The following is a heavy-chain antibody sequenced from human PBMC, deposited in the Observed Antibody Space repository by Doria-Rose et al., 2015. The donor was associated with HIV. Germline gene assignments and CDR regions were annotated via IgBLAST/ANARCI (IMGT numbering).Heavy chain of an antibody. Sequence: VQLQESGPGLVKPSETLSLTCTVSGGSISSYYWSWIRQSPGKGLEWIGYIYTSGSTNYNPSLKSRVTISVDTSKKQFPLKLNSVTAADTAVYYCARRGPREDDWYFDLWGRGTLVIVSS. V-gene: IGHV4-4*09. J-gene: IGHJ2*01. CDR2: IYTSGST. D-gene: IGHD1-26*01. CDR1: GGSISSYY. CDR3: ARRGPREDDWYFDL.